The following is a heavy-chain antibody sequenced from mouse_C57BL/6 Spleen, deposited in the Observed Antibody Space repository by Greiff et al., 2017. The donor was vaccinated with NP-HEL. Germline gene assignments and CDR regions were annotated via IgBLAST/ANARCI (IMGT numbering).Heavy chain of an antibody. CDR3: AREGNPWFAY. V-gene: IGHV1-64*01. J-gene: IGHJ3*01. Sequence: VQLQQPGAELVKPGASVKLSCKASGYTFTSYWMHWVKQRPGQGLEWIGMIHPNSGSTNYNEKFKNKATLTVDKSSSTAYMQLSSLTSEDSAVYYCAREGNPWFAYWGQGTLVTVSA. D-gene: IGHD2-1*01. CDR2: IHPNSGST. CDR1: GYTFTSYW.